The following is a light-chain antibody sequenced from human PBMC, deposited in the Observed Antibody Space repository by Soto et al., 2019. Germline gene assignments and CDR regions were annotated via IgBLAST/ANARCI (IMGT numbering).Light chain of an antibody. CDR1: QRGLNTPHNKNY. CDR3: QQHYNTPIT. V-gene: IGKV4-1*01. CDR2: WAS. J-gene: IGKJ5*01. Sequence: IVMIQSSDSLAVSLGERATTNCNTSQRGLNTPHNKNYIAWYQQQPGQHPTLLIYWASTREAAVLARFSGSGSGTDFTLTTSSLQAEDVAVYYCQQHYNTPITFGHGT.